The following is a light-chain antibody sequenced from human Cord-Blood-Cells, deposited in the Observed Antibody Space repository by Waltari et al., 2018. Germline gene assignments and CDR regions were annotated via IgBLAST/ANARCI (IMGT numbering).Light chain of an antibody. CDR1: SSNIGSNT. J-gene: IGLJ3*02. Sequence: QSLLTQPPSASGTPGQRVTISCSGSSSNIGSNTVNWYQQPPGPAPKLLIYSNNQRPSGVPDRFSGSKSGTSASLAISGLQSEDEADYYCAAWDDSLNGWVFGGGTKLTVL. V-gene: IGLV1-44*01. CDR3: AAWDDSLNGWV. CDR2: SNN.